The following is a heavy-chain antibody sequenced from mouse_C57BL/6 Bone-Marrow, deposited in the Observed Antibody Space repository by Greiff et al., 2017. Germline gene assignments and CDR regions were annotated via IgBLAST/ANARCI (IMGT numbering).Heavy chain of an antibody. CDR2: IYPRSGNT. V-gene: IGHV1-81*01. D-gene: IGHD2-3*01. J-gene: IGHJ2*01. CDR1: GYTFTSYG. CDR3: ANDGYYAYYFDY. Sequence: QVQLQQSGAELARPGASVKLSCKASGYTFTSYGISWVKQRTGQGLEWIGEIYPRSGNTYYNEKFKGKATLTADKSSSTAYMELRSLTSEDSAVYYCANDGYYAYYFDYWGQGTTLTVSS.